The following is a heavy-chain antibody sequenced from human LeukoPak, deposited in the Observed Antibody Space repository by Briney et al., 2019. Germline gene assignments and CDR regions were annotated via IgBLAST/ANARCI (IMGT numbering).Heavy chain of an antibody. J-gene: IGHJ4*02. CDR1: GGSISSYY. CDR2: IYYSGST. CDR3: ARERYSSGWYGDYFDY. D-gene: IGHD6-19*01. V-gene: IGHV4-59*01. Sequence: SETLSHTCTVSGGSISSYYWSWIRQPPGKGLEWIGYIYYSGSTNYNPSLKSRVTISVDTSKNQFSLKLSSVTAADTAVYYCARERYSSGWYGDYFDYWGQGTLVTVSS.